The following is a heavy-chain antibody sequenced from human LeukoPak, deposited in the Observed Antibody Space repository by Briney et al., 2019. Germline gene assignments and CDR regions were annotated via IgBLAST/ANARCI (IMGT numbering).Heavy chain of an antibody. CDR2: IYYSGST. J-gene: IGHJ4*02. D-gene: IGHD1-26*01. CDR1: GGSISSYY. V-gene: IGHV4-59*01. Sequence: SETLSLTCTVSGGSISSYYWSWIRHPPGKGLEWIGYIYYSGSTNYNPSLKSRVTISVDTSKNQFSLKLSSVTAADTAVYYCARVSRAYSGSYYFDYWGQGTLVTVSS. CDR3: ARVSRAYSGSYYFDY.